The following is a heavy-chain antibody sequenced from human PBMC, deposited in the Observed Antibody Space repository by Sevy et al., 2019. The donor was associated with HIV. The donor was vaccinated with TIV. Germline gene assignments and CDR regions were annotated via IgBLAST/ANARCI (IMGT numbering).Heavy chain of an antibody. D-gene: IGHD3-3*01. Sequence: ASVKVSCKASGYTFTSYDMNWVRQATGQGLEWMGWMNPNSGNTGYAQKFQGRVTMTRNTSISTAYMELSSLRSEDTAVYYCARGPASYYDFWSGYLLLQTEFDYWGQGTLVTVSS. CDR1: GYTFTSYD. CDR3: ARGPASYYDFWSGYLLLQTEFDY. CDR2: MNPNSGNT. J-gene: IGHJ4*02. V-gene: IGHV1-8*01.